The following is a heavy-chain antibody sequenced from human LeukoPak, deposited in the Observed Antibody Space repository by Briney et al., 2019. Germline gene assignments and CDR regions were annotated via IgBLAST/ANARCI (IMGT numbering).Heavy chain of an antibody. CDR3: ARSNSYGYVRTMDV. CDR2: ITTSGSTI. Sequence: GGSLRLSCVASGFTFSDYYMNWIRQAPGKGLEWVSYITTSGSTIYYTDSVKGRFTISRDNAKNSLYLQMNSLRAEDTAVYYCARSNSYGYVRTMDVWGQRTTVTVSS. D-gene: IGHD5-18*01. V-gene: IGHV3-11*01. CDR1: GFTFSDYY. J-gene: IGHJ6*02.